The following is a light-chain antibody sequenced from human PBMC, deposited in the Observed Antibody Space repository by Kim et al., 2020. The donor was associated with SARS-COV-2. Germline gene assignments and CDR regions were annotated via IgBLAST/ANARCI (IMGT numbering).Light chain of an antibody. CDR3: SSYTSSSTVV. CDR2: DVS. J-gene: IGLJ2*01. Sequence: GQSITISCTGTSSDVGCYNYVSWYPQHPGKAPKLMIYDVSNRPSGVSNRFSGSKSGNTASLTISGLQAEDGAEYYCSSYTSSSTVVFGGGTQLTVL. CDR1: SSDVGCYNY. V-gene: IGLV2-14*03.